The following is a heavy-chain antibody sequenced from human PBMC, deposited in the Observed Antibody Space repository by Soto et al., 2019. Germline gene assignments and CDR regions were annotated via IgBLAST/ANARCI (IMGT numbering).Heavy chain of an antibody. CDR1: GGTFSSYA. CDR2: IIPIFGTA. J-gene: IGHJ3*02. Sequence: RASVKVSCKASGGTFSSYAISWVRQAPGQGLEWMGGIIPIFGTANYAQKFQGRVTITADKSTSTAYMELSSLRSEDTAVYYCARVGAVLGAFDIWGQGAMVTVSS. CDR3: ARVGAVLGAFDI. D-gene: IGHD3-16*01. V-gene: IGHV1-69*06.